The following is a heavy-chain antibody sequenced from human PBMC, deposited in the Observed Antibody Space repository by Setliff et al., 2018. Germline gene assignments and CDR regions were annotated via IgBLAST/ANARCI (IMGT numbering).Heavy chain of an antibody. D-gene: IGHD5-18*01. CDR1: GSTFSNAW. CDR2: IKRESDGGTT. V-gene: IGHV3-15*01. J-gene: IGHJ6*02. CDR3: ISLWLGYYGLDV. Sequence: GGSLRLSCAASGSTFSNAWMSWVRQAPGKGLEWVGRIKRESDGGTTDYAAPVKGRFTISRDDSKNTLYLQMNSLKTEDTAVYYCISLWLGYYGLDVWGQGTTVTVSS.